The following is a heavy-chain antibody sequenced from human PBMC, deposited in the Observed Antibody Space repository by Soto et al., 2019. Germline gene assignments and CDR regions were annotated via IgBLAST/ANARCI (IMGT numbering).Heavy chain of an antibody. V-gene: IGHV4-30-2*01. CDR2: IYHSGST. CDR3: ASSDYGDYPALDY. D-gene: IGHD4-17*01. J-gene: IGHJ4*02. Sequence: PSETLSLTCTVSGGSISSSGYCWTWIRQPPGKGLEWIAYIYHSGSTYYNPSLKSRVTISVDRSKNQFSLKLSSVTAADTAVYYCASSDYGDYPALDYWGQGTLVTVSS. CDR1: GGSISSSGYC.